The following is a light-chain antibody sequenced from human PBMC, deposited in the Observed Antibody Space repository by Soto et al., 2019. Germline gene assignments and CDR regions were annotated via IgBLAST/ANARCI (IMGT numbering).Light chain of an antibody. CDR3: SSYTSSSTLHVV. CDR1: SSDVGGYNY. V-gene: IGLV2-14*01. CDR2: EVS. Sequence: QSALIQPASVSGSPGQSITISCTGTSSDVGGYNYVSWYQQHPGKAPKLMIYEVSNRPSGVSNRVSGSKSGNTASLTISGLQAEDEADYYCSSYTSSSTLHVVFGGGTKLTVL. J-gene: IGLJ2*01.